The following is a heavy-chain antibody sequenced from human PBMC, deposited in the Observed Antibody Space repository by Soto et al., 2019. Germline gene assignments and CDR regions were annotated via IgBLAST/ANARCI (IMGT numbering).Heavy chain of an antibody. CDR1: GLTFSNSD. CDR3: ARQHVFYFGMDV. Sequence: EVQLVESVGGLVQPGGSLRLSCSASGLTFSNSDMHWVRQATGKGLEWVSTIGAAGDPYYADSVRGRFTISRDKAKNSLCRQMTSLRVGDTSVYYCARQHVFYFGMDVWGQGTTVTVSS. CDR2: IGAAGDP. J-gene: IGHJ6*02. V-gene: IGHV3-13*05.